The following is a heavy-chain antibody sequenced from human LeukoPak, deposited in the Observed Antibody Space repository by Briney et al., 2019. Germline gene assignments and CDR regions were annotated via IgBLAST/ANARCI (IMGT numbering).Heavy chain of an antibody. Sequence: GGSLRLSCAASGFTLSSYWMHWVRQVPGKGLVWVSRINNDGTSTVYADSVEGRFTISRDNAKNTLYLQMNSLRADDTAVYYCTGGLRGPDYWGQGTLVTVSS. CDR2: INNDGTST. J-gene: IGHJ4*02. CDR1: GFTLSSYW. CDR3: TGGLRGPDY. V-gene: IGHV3-74*01.